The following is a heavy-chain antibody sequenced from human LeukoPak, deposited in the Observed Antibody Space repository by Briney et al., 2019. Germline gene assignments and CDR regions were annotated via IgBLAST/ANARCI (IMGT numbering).Heavy chain of an antibody. CDR1: GFTFSSYA. Sequence: GSLRLSCAASGFTFSSYAMSWVRQAPGKGLEWIAGISASGSSTYYADSVKGRFTISRDNSKNTLYLQMNSLRAEDTAVYYCAKERYGEYYFDYWGQGTLVTVSS. CDR2: ISASGSST. D-gene: IGHD4-17*01. J-gene: IGHJ4*02. CDR3: AKERYGEYYFDY. V-gene: IGHV3-23*01.